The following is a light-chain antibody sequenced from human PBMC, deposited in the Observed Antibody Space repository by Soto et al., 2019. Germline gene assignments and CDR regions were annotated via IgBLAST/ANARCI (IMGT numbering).Light chain of an antibody. J-gene: IGKJ2*01. CDR1: QDITDY. CDR2: GGS. V-gene: IGKV1-33*01. Sequence: DIQMTQSPSSLSASVGDRVSITCQASQDITDYVNWYQQKPEKAPKLLIYGGSHFEQGVPSRFSGRGSGTAFTLTISSEQPEEFATYYCQQSYSTPPYTFGQGTKLEIK. CDR3: QQSYSTPPYT.